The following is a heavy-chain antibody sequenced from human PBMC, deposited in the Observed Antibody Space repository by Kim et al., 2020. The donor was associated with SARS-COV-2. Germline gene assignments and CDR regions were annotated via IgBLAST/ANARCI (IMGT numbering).Heavy chain of an antibody. J-gene: IGHJ4*02. D-gene: IGHD5-18*01. CDR3: ARAAHLGYSYGYSRHYFDY. V-gene: IGHV3-11*06. Sequence: GRFTISRDNAKNSLYLQMNSLRAEDTAVYYCARAAHLGYSYGYSRHYFDYWGQGTLVTVSS.